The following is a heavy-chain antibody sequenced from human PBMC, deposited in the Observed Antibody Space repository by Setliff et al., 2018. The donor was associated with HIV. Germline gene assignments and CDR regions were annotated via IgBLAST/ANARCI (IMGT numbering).Heavy chain of an antibody. V-gene: IGHV1-3*01. CDR3: AIGSSNWPHRPNNYHLDY. D-gene: IGHD6-13*01. CDR1: GDTFTTYA. CDR2: INAGNGDT. Sequence: ASVKVSCKASGDTFTTYALHWVRQAPGQRLEWMGWINAGNGDTKPSQKFQGRVTITRDTSASTAYMELSSLRSEDTGVYYCAIGSSNWPHRPNNYHLDYWGQGTPVTVSS. J-gene: IGHJ4*02.